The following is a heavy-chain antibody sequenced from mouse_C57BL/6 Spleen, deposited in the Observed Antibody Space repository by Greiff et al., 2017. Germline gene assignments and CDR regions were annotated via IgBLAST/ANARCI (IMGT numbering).Heavy chain of an antibody. J-gene: IGHJ1*03. Sequence: QVQLKASGAELARPGASVKLSCKASGYTFTSYGISWVKQRTGQGLEWIGEIYPRSGNTYYNEKFKGKATLTADKSSSTAYMELRSLTSEDSAVYFCARNYGSTPYWYFDVWGTGTTVTVSS. CDR2: IYPRSGNT. CDR3: ARNYGSTPYWYFDV. CDR1: GYTFTSYG. D-gene: IGHD1-1*01. V-gene: IGHV1-81*01.